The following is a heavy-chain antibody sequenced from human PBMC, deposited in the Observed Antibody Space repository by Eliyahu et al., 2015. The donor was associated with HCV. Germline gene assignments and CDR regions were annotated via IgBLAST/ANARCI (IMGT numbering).Heavy chain of an antibody. Sequence: QLQLQESGPGLVKPSETLSLTCTVSGASISKSSSSYYWGWIRQPPGKGAGGVGGIYFSGGTEYNPSLKSRVTISVDTSMKQFSLKLNSVTAADTAVYYCARQSIEVSGDYVKNWGQGTLVTVSS. CDR2: IYFSGGT. V-gene: IGHV4-39*01. CDR3: ARQSIEVSGDYVKN. J-gene: IGHJ4*02. CDR1: GASISKSSSSYY. D-gene: IGHD4-17*01.